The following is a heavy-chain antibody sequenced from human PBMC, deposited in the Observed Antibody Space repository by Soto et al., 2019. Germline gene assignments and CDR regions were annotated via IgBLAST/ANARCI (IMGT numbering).Heavy chain of an antibody. J-gene: IGHJ5*02. V-gene: IGHV4-4*02. CDR1: GGAISSSNW. CDR2: IYQSGST. D-gene: IGHD3-10*01. Sequence: QVQLQESGPGLVKPSGTLSLTCAVSGGAISSSNWWSWVRQPPGKGLEWIGEIYQSGSTNYNPSLQSRFTISVDKSKIQFSLTLSSVTAADTAVYYGASRTYYYGSGRNPWGQGTLVTVSS. CDR3: ASRTYYYGSGRNP.